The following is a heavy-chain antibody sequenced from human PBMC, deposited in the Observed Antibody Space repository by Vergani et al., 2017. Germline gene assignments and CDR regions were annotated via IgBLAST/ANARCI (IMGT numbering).Heavy chain of an antibody. V-gene: IGHV1-69*01. J-gene: IGHJ5*02. CDR1: GGTFSSYA. D-gene: IGHD2-2*01. CDR3: ARGGYCSSTSGYRAYWFDP. CDR2: IIPIFGTA. Sequence: QVQLVQSGAEVKKPGSSVKVSCKASGGTFSSYAISSVRQAPGQGLEWMGGIIPIFGTANYAQKFQGRVTITADESTSTAYMELSSLRSEDTAVYYCARGGYCSSTSGYRAYWFDPWGQGTLVTVSS.